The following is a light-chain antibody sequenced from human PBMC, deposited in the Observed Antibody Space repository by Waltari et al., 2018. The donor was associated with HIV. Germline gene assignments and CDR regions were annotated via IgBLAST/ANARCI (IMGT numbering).Light chain of an antibody. V-gene: IGLV2-8*01. CDR1: SSDVGGYNY. Sequence: VTISCTGTSSDVGGYNYVSWYQQHPGKAPKLMIYEVSKRPSGVPDRFSGSKSGNTASLTVSGLQAEDEADYYCSSYAGSNNLVFGGGTKLTVL. CDR3: SSYAGSNNLV. J-gene: IGLJ2*01. CDR2: EVS.